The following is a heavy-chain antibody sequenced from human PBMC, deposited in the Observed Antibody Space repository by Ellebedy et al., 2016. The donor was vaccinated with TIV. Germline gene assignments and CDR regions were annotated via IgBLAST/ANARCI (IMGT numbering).Heavy chain of an antibody. V-gene: IGHV1-69*06. CDR1: GYTFTSYG. D-gene: IGHD6-6*01. CDR3: AREHGSSSGKPHDAFDI. Sequence: SVKVSCXASGYTFTSYGISWVRQAPGQGLEWMGGIIPIFGTANYAQKFQGRVTITADKSTSTAYMELSSLRSEDTAVYYCAREHGSSSGKPHDAFDIWGQGTMVTVSS. J-gene: IGHJ3*02. CDR2: IIPIFGTA.